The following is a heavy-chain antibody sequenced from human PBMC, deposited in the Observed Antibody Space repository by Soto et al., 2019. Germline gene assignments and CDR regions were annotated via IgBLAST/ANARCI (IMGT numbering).Heavy chain of an antibody. CDR1: GFTFRNQW. V-gene: IGHV3-74*01. Sequence: EVQLEESGGGSVQLGESLRVSCVASGFTFRNQWMHWVRQVPGKGLVWVCRINGDGTRASYADFVKGRFTISRDNAQNLLFLQLNSLRVHDTVVYHSARGGAAGRGDAIDIWGPGTTVAVSS. D-gene: IGHD3-10*01. CDR3: ARGGAAGRGDAIDI. CDR2: INGDGTRA. J-gene: IGHJ3*02.